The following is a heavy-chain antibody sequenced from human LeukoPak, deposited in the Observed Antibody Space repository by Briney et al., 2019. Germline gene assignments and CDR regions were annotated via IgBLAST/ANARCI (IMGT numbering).Heavy chain of an antibody. CDR2: ISGSGGST. D-gene: IGHD3-10*02. CDR1: GFSFSSYW. V-gene: IGHV3-23*01. Sequence: GGSLRLSCAASGFSFSSYWMSWVRQAPGKGLEWVSAISGSGGSTYYADSVKGRFTISRDNSKNTLYLQMNSLRAEDTAVYYCAELGITMIGGVWGKGTTVTISS. J-gene: IGHJ6*04. CDR3: AELGITMIGGV.